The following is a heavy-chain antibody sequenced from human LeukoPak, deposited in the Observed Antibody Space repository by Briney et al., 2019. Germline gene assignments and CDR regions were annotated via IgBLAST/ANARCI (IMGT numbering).Heavy chain of an antibody. J-gene: IGHJ4*02. CDR1: GASISSTSYY. D-gene: IGHD3-22*01. V-gene: IGHV4-39*07. CDR2: TYYRGTT. Sequence: PSETLSLTCTVSGASISSTSYYWGWIRQPPGKGLEWIGSTYYRGTTYYNPSLKSRVTISVDTSKNQFSLKLSSVTAADTAVYYCARTYYYDSSGPYYWGQGTLVTVSS. CDR3: ARTYYYDSSGPYY.